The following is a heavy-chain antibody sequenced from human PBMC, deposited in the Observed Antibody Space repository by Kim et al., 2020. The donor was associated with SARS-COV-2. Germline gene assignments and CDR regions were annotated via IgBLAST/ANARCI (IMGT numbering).Heavy chain of an antibody. D-gene: IGHD6-13*01. J-gene: IGHJ5*02. V-gene: IGHV7-4-1*02. Sequence: YAQGFTGRFVFSLDTSVSTAYLQISSLKAEDTAVYYCARLRGYSKNWFDPWGQGTLVTVSS. CDR3: ARLRGYSKNWFDP.